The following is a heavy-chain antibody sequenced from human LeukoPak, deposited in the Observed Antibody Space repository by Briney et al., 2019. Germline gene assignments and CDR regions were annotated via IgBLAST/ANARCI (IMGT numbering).Heavy chain of an antibody. CDR3: ARVKLNEFFGKNPAYYYVDV. J-gene: IGHJ6*03. CDR1: GDSIRSYC. D-gene: IGHD3-3*01. CDR2: IYYSRDT. Sequence: SETLSLTCTVSGDSIRSYCWTWIRQPPGKELEWIGYIYYSRDTNYNPSLKSRVTISIDTSKNQFSLKLSSVTAADTAVYHCARVKLNEFFGKNPAYYYVDVWGKGTTVTVSS. V-gene: IGHV4-59*01.